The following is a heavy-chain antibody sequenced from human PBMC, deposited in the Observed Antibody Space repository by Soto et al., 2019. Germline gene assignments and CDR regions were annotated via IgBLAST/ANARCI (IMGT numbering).Heavy chain of an antibody. V-gene: IGHV3-53*01. J-gene: IGHJ4*02. CDR3: ARVTTFYDILTSSYALNYFDY. Sequence: AGGSLRLSCAASGFSVTSNYMTWVRQAPGKGLECVSVIYAGGNTYYPDSVKGRFTISSNNSKNTLFLQMNNLRAEDTAVYYCARVTTFYDILTSSYALNYFDYWGQGTRVPVYS. D-gene: IGHD3-9*01. CDR1: GFSVTSNY. CDR2: IYAGGNT.